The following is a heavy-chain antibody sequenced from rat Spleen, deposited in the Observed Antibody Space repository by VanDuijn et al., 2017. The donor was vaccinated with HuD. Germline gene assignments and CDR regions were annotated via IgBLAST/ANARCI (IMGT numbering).Heavy chain of an antibody. J-gene: IGHJ2*01. Sequence: QVQLMESGPGLVQPSETLSLTCTVSGFSLTSYSVHWVRQPPGKGLEWMGVMWRSGSTEYNSALKSRLSISRDTSKNHIFLKMNSLQTEDTATYYCARDGGDYWGQGVMVTVSS. V-gene: IGHV2-45*01. CDR3: ARDGGDY. CDR2: MWRSGST. CDR1: GFSLTSYS.